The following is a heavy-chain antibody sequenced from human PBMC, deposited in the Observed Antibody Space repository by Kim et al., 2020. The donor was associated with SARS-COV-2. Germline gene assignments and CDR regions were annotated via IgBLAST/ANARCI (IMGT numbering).Heavy chain of an antibody. CDR1: GFTFSSYG. CDR2: ISYDGSNK. CDR3: AKDQGWALVVVAATRAFDI. V-gene: IGHV3-30*18. D-gene: IGHD2-15*01. J-gene: IGHJ3*02. Sequence: GGSLRLSCAASGFTFSSYGMHWVRQAPGKGLEWVAVISYDGSNKYYADSVKGRFTISRDNSKNTLYLQMNSLRAEDTAVYYCAKDQGWALVVVAATRAFDIWGQGTMVTVSS.